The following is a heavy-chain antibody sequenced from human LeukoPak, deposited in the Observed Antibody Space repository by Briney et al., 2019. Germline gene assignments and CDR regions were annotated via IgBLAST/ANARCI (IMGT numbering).Heavy chain of an antibody. CDR3: ARDDIVVVVAARMDY. D-gene: IGHD2-15*01. CDR2: ISAYNGNT. CDR1: GYSFTIYE. Sequence: ASVKVSCKASGYSFTIYEINWVRQAPGQGLEWMGWISAYNGNTNYAQKLQGRVTMTTDTSTSTAYMELRSLRSDDTAVYYCARDDIVVVVAARMDYWGQGTLVTVSS. J-gene: IGHJ4*02. V-gene: IGHV1-18*01.